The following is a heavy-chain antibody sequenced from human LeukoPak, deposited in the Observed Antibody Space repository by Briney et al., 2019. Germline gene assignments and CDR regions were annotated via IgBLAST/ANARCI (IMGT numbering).Heavy chain of an antibody. V-gene: IGHV4-39*02. CDR3: ARDADILAAFDI. Sequence: SETLSLTCTVSGGSISSSSYYWGWIRQPPGKGLEWIGSIYYSGSTYYNPSLKSRVTISVDTSKNQFSLELSSVTAADTAVYYCARDADILAAFDIWGQGTMVTVSS. J-gene: IGHJ3*02. CDR2: IYYSGST. D-gene: IGHD2-15*01. CDR1: GGSISSSSYY.